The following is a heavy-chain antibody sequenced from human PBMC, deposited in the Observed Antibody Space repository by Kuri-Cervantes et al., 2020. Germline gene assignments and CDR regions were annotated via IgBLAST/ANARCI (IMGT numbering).Heavy chain of an antibody. J-gene: IGHJ5*02. CDR2: MNPNSGNT. D-gene: IGHD6-6*01. V-gene: IGHV1-8*02. CDR1: GYTFTSYA. CDR3: ARAPGRYSSSAGSPHGGWFDP. Sequence: ASVKVSCKASGYTFTSYAMNWVRQAPGQGLEWMGWMNPNSGNTGYAQKFQGRVTMTRNTSISTAYMELSSLRSEDTAVYYCARAPGRYSSSAGSPHGGWFDPWGQGTLVTVSS.